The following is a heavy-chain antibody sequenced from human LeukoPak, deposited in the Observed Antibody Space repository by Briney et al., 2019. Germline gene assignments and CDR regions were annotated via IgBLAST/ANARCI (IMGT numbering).Heavy chain of an antibody. Sequence: SETLSLTCTVSGGSISSSSYYWGWIRQPPGKGLEWIGSIYYSGSTYYNPSLKSRVTISVDTSKNQFSLKLSSVTAADTAVYYCARRGNYAPQEDYWGQGTLVTVSS. D-gene: IGHD1-7*01. V-gene: IGHV4-39*01. CDR1: GGSISSSSYY. CDR2: IYYSGST. J-gene: IGHJ4*02. CDR3: ARRGNYAPQEDY.